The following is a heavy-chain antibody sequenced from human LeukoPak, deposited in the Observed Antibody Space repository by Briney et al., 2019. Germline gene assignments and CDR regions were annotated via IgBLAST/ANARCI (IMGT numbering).Heavy chain of an antibody. CDR3: ARERELRPPYFDY. D-gene: IGHD1-26*01. V-gene: IGHV1-2*02. CDR2: INPNSGGT. J-gene: IGHJ4*02. Sequence: ASVKVSFKGSGYTFTGYYMHWVRQAPGQGLEWMGWINPNSGGTNFAQKFQGRVTMTRDTSTSTVYMDLSSLRSEDTAVYYCARERELRPPYFDYWGQGTLVTVSS. CDR1: GYTFTGYY.